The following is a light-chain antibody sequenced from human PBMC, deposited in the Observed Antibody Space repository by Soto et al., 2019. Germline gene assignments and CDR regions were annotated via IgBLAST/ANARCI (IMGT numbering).Light chain of an antibody. CDR2: GAS. CDR1: QSIKSRY. Sequence: EIVLTQSPGTLSLSPGERATRSCRASQSIKSRYLAWYQQKPGQAPRLLIYGASSRATGIPDRFSGSGSGTDFTLTISRLEPEHFAVYYCQQFGSSPGFTFGPGTIVDIK. J-gene: IGKJ3*01. V-gene: IGKV3-20*01. CDR3: QQFGSSPGFT.